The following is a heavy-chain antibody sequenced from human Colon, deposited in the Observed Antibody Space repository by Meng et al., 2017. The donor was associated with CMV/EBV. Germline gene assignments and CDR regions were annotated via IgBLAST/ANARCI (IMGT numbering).Heavy chain of an antibody. V-gene: IGHV3-11*05. J-gene: IGHJ5*02. CDR2: ISPTGSDT. CDR1: GFIFSGYY. Sequence: QVQRVQSGGGLVEPGGSLRLSWAASGFIFSGYYMTWIREAPGKGLEWVSYISPTGSDTNYADSVRGRFTISRDNAKNSLFLQMSSLTAEDTAVYYCVKGHTMINPWGQGTLVTVSS. D-gene: IGHD3-16*01. CDR3: VKGHTMINP.